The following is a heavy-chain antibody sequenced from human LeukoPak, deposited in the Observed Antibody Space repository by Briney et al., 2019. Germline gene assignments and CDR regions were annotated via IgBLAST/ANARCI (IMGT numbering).Heavy chain of an antibody. CDR3: ASEAYCSGARCSVQRVAS. CDR2: IDIKNGDT. V-gene: IGHV1-2*02. J-gene: IGHJ4*02. Sequence: ASVKVSCKASGYTFTSYYMHLERHAPGQGLELMGVIDIKNGDTKYAQKFQSSFTITRVPSIGIAYMELRSLISDDTDGYYCASEAYCSGARCSVQRVASWGQRTDVTV. CDR1: GYTFTSYY. D-gene: IGHD2-15*01.